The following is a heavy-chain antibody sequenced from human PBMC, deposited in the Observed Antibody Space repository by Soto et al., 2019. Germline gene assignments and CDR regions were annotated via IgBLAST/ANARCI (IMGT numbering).Heavy chain of an antibody. J-gene: IGHJ6*02. CDR2: INHSGST. CDR1: GGSISSYY. D-gene: IGHD6-13*01. V-gene: IGHV4-59*01. Sequence: PSETLSLTCTVSGGSISSYYWSWIRQPPGKGLEWIGQINHSGSTNYSPSLKSRVTISVDTSKNQFSLKLSSVTAADTAVYYCASRVPGIAAAGTDYYGMDVWGQGTTVTV. CDR3: ASRVPGIAAAGTDYYGMDV.